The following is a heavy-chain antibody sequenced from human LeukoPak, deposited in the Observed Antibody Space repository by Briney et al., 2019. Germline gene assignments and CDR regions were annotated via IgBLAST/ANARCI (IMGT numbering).Heavy chain of an antibody. Sequence: GGSLRLSFAASGFTFSSYAMSWVRQAPGEGLEWVSGISGSGGSTCYADSVKGRFTISRDNSKNTLYLQMNSLRAEDTAVYYCAKDRAPFLEWPLYYFDYWGQGTLVTVSS. D-gene: IGHD3-3*02. CDR2: ISGSGGST. CDR3: AKDRAPFLEWPLYYFDY. V-gene: IGHV3-23*01. J-gene: IGHJ4*02. CDR1: GFTFSSYA.